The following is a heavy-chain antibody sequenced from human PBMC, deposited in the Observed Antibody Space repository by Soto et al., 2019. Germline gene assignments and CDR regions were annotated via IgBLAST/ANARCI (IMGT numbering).Heavy chain of an antibody. CDR2: ITDNGGST. D-gene: IGHD4-17*01. J-gene: IGHJ4*02. V-gene: IGHV3-23*01. Sequence: VGSLRLSCAASGFTFSRDGMSWVRQAPGKGLEWVSLITDNGGSTYYADSVKGRFTISRDNTKNTLFLQMNSLRAEGTAVYYCAKERATTTAFDYWGQGALVTVSS. CDR1: GFTFSRDG. CDR3: AKERATTTAFDY.